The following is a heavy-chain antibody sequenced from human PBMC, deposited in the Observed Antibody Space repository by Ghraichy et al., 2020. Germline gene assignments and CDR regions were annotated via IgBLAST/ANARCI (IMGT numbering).Heavy chain of an antibody. J-gene: IGHJ6*02. CDR2: IKQDGSEK. Sequence: GGSLRLSCAASGFTFSSNWMSWVRQAPGKGLEWVANIKQDGSEKYYVDSVKGRFTISRDNAKNSLYLQMKSLRAEDTAVNYCARVTYYDFWSGHYAGYQYGMDVWGQGTTVTVS. CDR3: ARVTYYDFWSGHYAGYQYGMDV. V-gene: IGHV3-7*04. CDR1: GFTFSSNW. D-gene: IGHD3-3*01.